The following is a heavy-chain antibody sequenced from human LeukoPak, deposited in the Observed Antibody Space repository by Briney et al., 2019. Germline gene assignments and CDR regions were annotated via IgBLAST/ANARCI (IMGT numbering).Heavy chain of an antibody. CDR2: ISSSSSYI. V-gene: IGHV3-21*01. CDR1: GFTFSSYS. CDR3: AREAAYSSSSGFDY. J-gene: IGHJ4*02. Sequence: GGSLRLSCAASGFTFSSYSMNWVRQAPGKGLEWVSSISSSSSYIYYADSVKGRLTISRDNAKNSLYLQMNSLRAEDTAVYYCAREAAYSSSSGFDYWGQGTLVTVSS. D-gene: IGHD6-6*01.